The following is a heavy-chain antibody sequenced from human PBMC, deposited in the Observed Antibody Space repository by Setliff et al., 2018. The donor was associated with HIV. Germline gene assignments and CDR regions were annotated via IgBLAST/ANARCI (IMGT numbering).Heavy chain of an antibody. V-gene: IGHV4-39*07. CDR2: ISYGGIT. CDR1: GGSISSSHDF. D-gene: IGHD3-22*01. CDR3: ARVPGRDYYDTSGDFDY. Sequence: TSETLSLTCTVSGGSISSSHDFWNWIRQPPGKGLEWIGAISYGGITYYNPSLTSRVTISVDTSKNQFSLKVTSVTAADTAVYYCARVPGRDYYDTSGDFDYWGLGTLVTV. J-gene: IGHJ4*02.